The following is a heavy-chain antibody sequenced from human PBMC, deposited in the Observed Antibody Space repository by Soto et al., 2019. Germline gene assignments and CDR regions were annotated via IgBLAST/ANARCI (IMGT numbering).Heavy chain of an antibody. V-gene: IGHV3-33*01. J-gene: IGHJ3*02. D-gene: IGHD3-22*01. CDR1: GFTFSSYG. CDR2: IWYDAHNK. Sequence: PGGSLRLSCVATGFTFSSYGMHWVRQAPGKGREWVSAIWYDAHNKYYADSVKCRCTISRDNSKTTLYLQMNSLRAEDTAAYYCARDDYHYCDSSGYYYDHDAFDIWGKGTMVTVS. CDR3: ARDDYHYCDSSGYYYDHDAFDI.